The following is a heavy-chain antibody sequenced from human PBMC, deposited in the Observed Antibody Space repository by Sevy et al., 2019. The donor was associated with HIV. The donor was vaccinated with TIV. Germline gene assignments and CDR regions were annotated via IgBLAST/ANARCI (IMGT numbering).Heavy chain of an antibody. D-gene: IGHD3-3*01. CDR3: ASGGSGDVWNYGYYYYGMDV. J-gene: IGHJ6*02. CDR2: MSPKSGST. Sequence: ASVKVSCKASGDTFSTYDINWVRQAPGQGLEWMGWMSPKSGSTGFAQKFQGRLTMTRDTSINTAYMELSSLRSEDTDVYYRASGGSGDVWNYGYYYYGMDVWGQGTTVTVSS. V-gene: IGHV1-8*02. CDR1: GDTFSTYD.